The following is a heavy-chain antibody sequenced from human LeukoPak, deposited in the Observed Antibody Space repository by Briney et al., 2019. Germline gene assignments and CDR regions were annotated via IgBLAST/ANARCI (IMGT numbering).Heavy chain of an antibody. D-gene: IGHD3-22*01. CDR2: FDPEDGET. J-gene: IGHJ4*02. V-gene: IGHV1-24*01. CDR3: AKDVNSSGYYLGFDY. Sequence: ASVKVSCKVSGYTLTELSMHWVRQAPGKGLEWMGGFDPEDGETIYAQKFQGRVTMTEDTSTDTAYMELNSLRAEDTALYYCAKDVNSSGYYLGFDYWGQGTLVTVSS. CDR1: GYTLTELS.